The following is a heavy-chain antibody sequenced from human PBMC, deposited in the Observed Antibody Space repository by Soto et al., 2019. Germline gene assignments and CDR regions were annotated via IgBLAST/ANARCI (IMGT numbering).Heavy chain of an antibody. CDR3: ARSRNGDYEIDY. CDR2: ISSNGGST. D-gene: IGHD4-17*01. V-gene: IGHV3-64*02. J-gene: IGHJ4*02. Sequence: GGSLSLSCATSRFTFGSYSMHWVRQAPGKGLEYVSAISSNGGSTYYADSVKGRFTISRDNSKNTLYLQMGSLRAGDMAVYYCARSRNGDYEIDYWGQGT. CDR1: RFTFGSYS.